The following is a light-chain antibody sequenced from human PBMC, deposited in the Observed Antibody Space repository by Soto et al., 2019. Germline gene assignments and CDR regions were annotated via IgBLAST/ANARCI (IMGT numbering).Light chain of an antibody. V-gene: IGKV3-11*01. CDR1: QIVSSY. J-gene: IGKJ4*01. CDR3: QQRSNWPPLT. CDR2: DAS. Sequence: EIVLTQSPSTLSLSPGERATLSCGSSQIVSSYLAWYQQKPGQAPRLLIYDASNRATGIPARFSGSGSGTDFTLTISSLEPEDFAVYYCQQRSNWPPLTFGGGTKVDIK.